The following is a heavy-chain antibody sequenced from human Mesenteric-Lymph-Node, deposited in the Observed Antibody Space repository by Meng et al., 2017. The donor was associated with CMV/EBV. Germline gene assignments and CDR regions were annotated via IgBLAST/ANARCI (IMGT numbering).Heavy chain of an antibody. CDR3: ARGRYDYGDFYFDY. J-gene: IGHJ4*02. Sequence: GESLKISCAASGFTFSSYEMTWVRQAPGKGLECVSYIDSSGDTINYADSVKGRFTISRDNAKNSLYLQMYSLRAEDTAVYYCARGRYDYGDFYFDYWGQGALVT. CDR2: IDSSGDTI. D-gene: IGHD4/OR15-4a*01. CDR1: GFTFSSYE. V-gene: IGHV3-48*03.